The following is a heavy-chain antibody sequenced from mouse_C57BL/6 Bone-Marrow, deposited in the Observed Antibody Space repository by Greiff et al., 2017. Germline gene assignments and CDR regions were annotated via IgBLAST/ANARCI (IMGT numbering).Heavy chain of an antibody. J-gene: IGHJ2*01. V-gene: IGHV1-50*01. CDR3: ARSDYYYFDY. CDR1: GYTFTRYW. Sequence: QVQLQQPGAELVKPGASVKLSCKASGYTFTRYWMQWVKQRPGQGLEWIGEIDPSDSYTNYNQKFKGKATLTVDTSSSTAYMQLSSLTSEDSAVYYCARSDYYYFDYWGQGTTLTVSS. D-gene: IGHD1-1*01. CDR2: IDPSDSYT.